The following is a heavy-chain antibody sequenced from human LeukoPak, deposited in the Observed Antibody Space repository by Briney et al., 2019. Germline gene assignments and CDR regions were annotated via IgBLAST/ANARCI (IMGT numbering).Heavy chain of an antibody. V-gene: IGHV3-30*04. J-gene: IGHJ4*02. CDR2: ISYDGSNK. Sequence: GGSLRLSCAASGFTFSSYTIHWVRQAPGKGLEWVAVISYDGSNKYYADSVKGRFTISRDNSKNTLYLQMNSLRAEDTAVYYCAKGGSCSYWGQGTLVTVSS. CDR3: AKGGSCSY. CDR1: GFTFSSYT. D-gene: IGHD2-15*01.